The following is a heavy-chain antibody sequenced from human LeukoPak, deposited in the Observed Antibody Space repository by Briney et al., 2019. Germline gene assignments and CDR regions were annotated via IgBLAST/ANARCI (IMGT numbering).Heavy chain of an antibody. Sequence: GGSLRLSCSAAGXAFSSNARSWVRQAPGEGLDWVSSISVSSTTYYLDSVKGRFTISRDNSNNALFLQMNSLRAEDTALYYCAKCNLDNCREGFHIWGQGTMVTVSS. CDR2: ISVSSTT. D-gene: IGHD1-1*01. J-gene: IGHJ3*02. CDR3: AKCNLDNCREGFHI. CDR1: GXAFSSNA. V-gene: IGHV3-23*01.